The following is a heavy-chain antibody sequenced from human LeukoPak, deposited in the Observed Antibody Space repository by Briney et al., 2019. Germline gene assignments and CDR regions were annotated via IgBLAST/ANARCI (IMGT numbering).Heavy chain of an antibody. J-gene: IGHJ4*02. Sequence: PGGSLRLSCAVSGITLSNYGMSWVRQAPGKGLEWVAGLSGSAGGTQYADSVKGRFTISRDNSKSTLYLQMNSLRAEDTAMYFCAKRGVIIRVILVGFHKEAYYFDSWGQGALVTVSS. CDR1: GITLSNYG. CDR3: AKRGVIIRVILVGFHKEAYYFDS. V-gene: IGHV3-23*01. D-gene: IGHD3-10*01. CDR2: LSGSAGGT.